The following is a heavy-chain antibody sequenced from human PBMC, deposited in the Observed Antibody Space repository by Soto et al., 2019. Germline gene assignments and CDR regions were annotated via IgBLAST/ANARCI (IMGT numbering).Heavy chain of an antibody. V-gene: IGHV3-15*01. Sequence: EVQLVESGGGLVKPGGSLRLSCAASGFTFSNAWMSWVRQAPGKGLEWVGRIKSKTDGGTTDYAAPVKGRFTISRDDSKNTLYLQMNSLKTEDTAVYYCTTSSYAGTLPDYYGMDVWGQGTTVTVSS. J-gene: IGHJ6*02. CDR2: IKSKTDGGTT. D-gene: IGHD6-13*01. CDR1: GFTFSNAW. CDR3: TTSSYAGTLPDYYGMDV.